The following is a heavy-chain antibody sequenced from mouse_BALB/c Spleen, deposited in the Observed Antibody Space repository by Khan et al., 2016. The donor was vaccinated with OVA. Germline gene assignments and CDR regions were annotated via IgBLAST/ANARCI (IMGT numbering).Heavy chain of an antibody. Sequence: DLVKPGASVKLSCKASGYTFTSYWINWIKQRPGQGLEWIGRIGPGSGSTSYNEMFTGKATLTVDTTSSTAYIQLISLSSEDSAVYFCARSNYYCSSLYAMDYWGQGTSVTVSS. CDR3: ARSNYYCSSLYAMDY. CDR1: GYTFTSYW. J-gene: IGHJ4*01. D-gene: IGHD1-1*01. V-gene: IGHV1S41*01. CDR2: IGPGSGST.